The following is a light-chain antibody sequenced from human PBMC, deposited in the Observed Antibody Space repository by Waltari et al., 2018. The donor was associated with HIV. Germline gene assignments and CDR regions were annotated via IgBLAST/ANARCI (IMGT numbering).Light chain of an antibody. Sequence: EIVLTQSPCTLSLSPGERATISCRTSQGVSSNYLAWYQHKPGQAPRILIYGASTRAPGIPDRFSGSVSATEFTHTISRLEPADFAVFYCQQYGSVPRKFSQGTKVELK. CDR1: QGVSSNY. CDR2: GAS. V-gene: IGKV3-20*01. CDR3: QQYGSVPRK. J-gene: IGKJ1*01.